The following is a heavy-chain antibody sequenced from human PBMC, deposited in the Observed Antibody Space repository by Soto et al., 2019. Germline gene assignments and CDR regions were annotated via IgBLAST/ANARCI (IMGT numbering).Heavy chain of an antibody. CDR3: ARVNYSPPFYYYYGMDV. D-gene: IGHD4-4*01. CDR1: GYTFTSYG. CDR2: ISAYNGNT. J-gene: IGHJ6*02. V-gene: IGHV1-18*01. Sequence: QVQLVQSGAEVKKPGASVKVSCKASGYTFTSYGISWVRQAPGQGLEWMGWISAYNGNTNYAQKLQGRVTMTTDTSTSTGYMELRSLRSDYTAVYYCARVNYSPPFYYYYGMDVWGQGTTVTVSS.